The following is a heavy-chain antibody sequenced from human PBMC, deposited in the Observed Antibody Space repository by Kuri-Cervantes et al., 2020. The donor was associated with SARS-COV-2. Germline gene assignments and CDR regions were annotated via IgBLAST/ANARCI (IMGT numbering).Heavy chain of an antibody. CDR2: INTNTGNP. CDR1: GYTFTSYA. D-gene: IGHD6-19*01. CDR3: ARVRPGSSGWYADF. J-gene: IGHJ4*02. V-gene: IGHV7-4-1*02. Sequence: ASVKVSCKASGYTFTSYAMNWVRQAPGQGLEWMRWINTNTGNPTYAQGFTGRFVFSLDTSVSTAYLRISSLKAEDTAVYYCARVRPGSSGWYADFWGQGTLVTVSS.